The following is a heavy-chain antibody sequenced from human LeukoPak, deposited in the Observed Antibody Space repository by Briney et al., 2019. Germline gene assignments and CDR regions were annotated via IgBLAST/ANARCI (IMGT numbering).Heavy chain of an antibody. D-gene: IGHD7-27*01. CDR1: GGSISSGSYY. V-gene: IGHV4-61*02. Sequence: SETLSLTCTVSGGSISSGSYYWSWIRQPAGKGLEWIGRIYTSGSTNYNPSLKSRVTMSVDTPKNQFSLKLSSVTAADTAVYYCARDPYTGALDVWGKGTTVTVSS. CDR2: IYTSGST. CDR3: ARDPYTGALDV. J-gene: IGHJ6*04.